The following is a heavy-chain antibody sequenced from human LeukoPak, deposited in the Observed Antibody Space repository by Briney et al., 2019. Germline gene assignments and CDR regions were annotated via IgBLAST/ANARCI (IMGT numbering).Heavy chain of an antibody. Sequence: SETLSLTCAVYGGSFSGHYWSWIRQPPGKGLEWIGEINHSGSTNYNPSLKSRVTISVDTSKNQFSLKLSSVTAADTAVYYCARGGRQQPFDYWGQGTLVTVSS. V-gene: IGHV4-34*01. J-gene: IGHJ4*02. CDR3: ARGGRQQPFDY. CDR1: GGSFSGHY. D-gene: IGHD6-13*01. CDR2: INHSGST.